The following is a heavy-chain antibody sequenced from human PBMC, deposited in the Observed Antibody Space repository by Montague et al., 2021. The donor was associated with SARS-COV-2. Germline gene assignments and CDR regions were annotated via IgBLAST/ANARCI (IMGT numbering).Heavy chain of an antibody. Sequence: SETLSLTCTVYGGSFSDYHWSWIRQPPGQGLEWIGEINHSGNTNXXPSLKSRVTISRDTSKSQFSLKLSSVTAADTAVYYCAGGLTDISTIVVVLLGASHYFDSWGQGTLVTVSS. V-gene: IGHV4-34*01. CDR3: AGGLTDISTIVVVLLGASHYFDS. CDR1: GGSFSDYH. CDR2: INHSGNT. J-gene: IGHJ4*02. D-gene: IGHD3-22*01.